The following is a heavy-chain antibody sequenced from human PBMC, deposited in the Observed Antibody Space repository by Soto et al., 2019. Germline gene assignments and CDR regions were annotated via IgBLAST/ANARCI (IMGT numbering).Heavy chain of an antibody. CDR3: AKGAEGYVVTSLDY. CDR2: ITSSGSST. D-gene: IGHD5-12*01. J-gene: IGHJ4*02. Sequence: EVQLLESGGGFVQPGGSLRLSCAASGCTFSDYAMTWVRQAPGKGLEWVSAITSSGSSTYYAESVKGRFTISRDNSKSTLYLQMNSLRAEDTATYYCAKGAEGYVVTSLDYWGQGTLVTVSS. CDR1: GCTFSDYA. V-gene: IGHV3-23*01.